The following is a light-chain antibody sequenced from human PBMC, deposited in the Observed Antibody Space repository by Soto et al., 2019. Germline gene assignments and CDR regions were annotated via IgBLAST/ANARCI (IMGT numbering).Light chain of an antibody. J-gene: IGLJ1*01. CDR3: SSYTSSSTPHYV. CDR1: SNDVGGYNY. Sequence: QSALTQPASVSGSPGQSITISCTGTSNDVGGYNYVSWYQQHPGKAPKLMIYYVSNRPSGVSNRFSGSKSGNTASLTISGLQAEDEADYYCSSYTSSSTPHYVFGTGTKVTVL. CDR2: YVS. V-gene: IGLV2-14*01.